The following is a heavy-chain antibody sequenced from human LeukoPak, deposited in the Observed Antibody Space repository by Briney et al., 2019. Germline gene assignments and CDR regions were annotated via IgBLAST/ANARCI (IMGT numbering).Heavy chain of an antibody. CDR1: GYTFTSYY. CDR3: ARDRPTLVGATKGVDY. J-gene: IGHJ4*02. CDR2: INPSGGST. D-gene: IGHD1-26*01. Sequence: ASVKVPCKASGYTFTSYYMHWVRQAPGQGLEWMGIINPSGGSTSYAQKFQGRVTMTRDMSTSTVYMELSSLRSEDTAVYYCARDRPTLVGATKGVDYWGQGTLVTVSS. V-gene: IGHV1-46*01.